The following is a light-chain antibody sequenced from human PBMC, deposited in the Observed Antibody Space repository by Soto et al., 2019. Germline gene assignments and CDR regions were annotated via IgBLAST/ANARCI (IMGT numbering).Light chain of an antibody. Sequence: QSALTQPRSVSGSPGQSVTISCTGTSSDVGGYNYVSWYQQHPGKVPKLMIFDVSKRPSGVPDRFSGSKSGNTASLTISGRQAEDEADYHCCSSGSSYILMFGGGTKLTVL. V-gene: IGLV2-11*01. J-gene: IGLJ3*02. CDR3: CSSGSSYILM. CDR2: DVS. CDR1: SSDVGGYNY.